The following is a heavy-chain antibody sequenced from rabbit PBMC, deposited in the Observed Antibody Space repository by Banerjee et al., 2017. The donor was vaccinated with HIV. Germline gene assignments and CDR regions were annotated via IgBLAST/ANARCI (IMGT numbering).Heavy chain of an antibody. CDR3: ARDPYATPTTYYSL. J-gene: IGHJ4*01. Sequence: QSLEESGGGLVQPEGSLTLTCTASGFTISSSYYMCWVRQAPGKGLEWIACIYTGGSGSTYYASWAKGRFTISKTSSTTVTLQMNSLTAADTATYFCARDPYATPTTYYSLWGQGTLVTVS. CDR1: GFTISSSYY. D-gene: IGHD1-1*01. CDR2: IYTGGSGST. V-gene: IGHV1S40*01.